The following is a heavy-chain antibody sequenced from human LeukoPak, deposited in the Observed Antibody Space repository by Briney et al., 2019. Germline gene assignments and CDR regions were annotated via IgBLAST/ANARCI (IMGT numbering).Heavy chain of an antibody. V-gene: IGHV1-3*01. D-gene: IGHD2-15*01. CDR2: INAGNGNT. CDR3: ARGGIVVVVAATHYYYYGMDV. Sequence: ASVKVSCKASGYTFTSYATHWVRQAPGQRLEWMGWINAGNGNTKYSQKFQGRVTITRDTSASTAYMELSSLRSEDTAVYYCARGGIVVVVAATHYYYYGMDVWGQGTTVTVSS. CDR1: GYTFTSYA. J-gene: IGHJ6*02.